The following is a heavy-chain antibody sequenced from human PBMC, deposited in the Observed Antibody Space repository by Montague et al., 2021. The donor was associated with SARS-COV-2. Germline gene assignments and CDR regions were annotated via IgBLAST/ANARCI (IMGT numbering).Heavy chain of an antibody. CDR3: ARDYFTSSWYGRPDYYYYGMDV. V-gene: IGHV3-7*01. CDR2: IKQDGSEK. CDR1: GFTFSDYW. Sequence: SLRLSCAASGFTFSDYWMRWVRQAPGKGLEWVANIKQDGSEKYYVGSVKGRFTVSRDNAKKSLYLQMNSLRAEDTAVYYCARDYFTSSWYGRPDYYYYGMDVWGQGTTVTVSS. J-gene: IGHJ6*02. D-gene: IGHD6-13*01.